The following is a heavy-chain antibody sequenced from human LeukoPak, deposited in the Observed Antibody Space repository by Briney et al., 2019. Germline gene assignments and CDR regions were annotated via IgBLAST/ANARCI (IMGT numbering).Heavy chain of an antibody. J-gene: IGHJ4*02. CDR3: ATYYDSSGYRFDY. V-gene: IGHV4-4*02. D-gene: IGHD3-22*01. CDR2: ILHSGNT. CDR1: GGSISSNNW. Sequence: SGALSLTCAVSGGSISSNNWWSWIRQPPGKGLEWIGEILHSGNTNYNPSLKSRVTMSVDKSKNQFSLNLKSVTAADTAVYYCATYYDSSGYRFDYWGQGTLVTVSS.